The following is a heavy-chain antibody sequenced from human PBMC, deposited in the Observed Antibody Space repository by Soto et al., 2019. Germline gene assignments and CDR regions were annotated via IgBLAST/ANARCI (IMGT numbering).Heavy chain of an antibody. J-gene: IGHJ4*02. CDR2: INHSGST. V-gene: IGHV4-34*01. D-gene: IGHD3-22*01. Sequence: SETLSLTCAVYGGSFSGYYCSWIRQPPGKGLEWIGEINHSGSTNYNPSLKSRVTISVDTSKNQFSLKLSSVTAADTAVYYCARGRIKRNYYDSSGYYYLDYWGQGTLVTVSS. CDR3: ARGRIKRNYYDSSGYYYLDY. CDR1: GGSFSGYY.